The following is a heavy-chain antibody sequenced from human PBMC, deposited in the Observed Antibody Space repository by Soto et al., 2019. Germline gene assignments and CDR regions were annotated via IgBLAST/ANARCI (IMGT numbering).Heavy chain of an antibody. CDR2: ISSSSTYT. J-gene: IGHJ4*02. D-gene: IGHD3-22*01. Sequence: GGSLRLSCAASGFTFSDYYMSWIRQAPGKGLEWVSYISSSSTYTNYADSVKGRFAISRDNAKKSVYLQMSSLRAEDTAVYYCARYDSSGYYIDYWGQGTLVTSPQ. V-gene: IGHV3-11*06. CDR1: GFTFSDYY. CDR3: ARYDSSGYYIDY.